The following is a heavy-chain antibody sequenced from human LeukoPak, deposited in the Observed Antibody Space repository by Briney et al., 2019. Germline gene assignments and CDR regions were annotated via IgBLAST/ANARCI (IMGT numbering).Heavy chain of an antibody. CDR3: ARRAAAGTRAFDI. D-gene: IGHD6-13*01. V-gene: IGHV3-21*01. J-gene: IGHJ3*02. CDR1: GFTFSSYS. CDR2: ISSSSSYI. Sequence: PGGSLRLSCAASGFTFSSYSMNWVRQAPGKGLEWVSSISSSSSYIYYADSVKGRFTISRDNAKNSLYLQMNSLRAEDTAVYYCARRAAAGTRAFDIWGQGTMVTVSS.